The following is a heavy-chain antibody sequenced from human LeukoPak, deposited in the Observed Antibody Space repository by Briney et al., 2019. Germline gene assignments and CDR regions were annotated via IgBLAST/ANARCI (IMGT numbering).Heavy chain of an antibody. D-gene: IGHD6-19*01. CDR3: ARVSVTGTLNFDY. V-gene: IGHV4-61*01. CDR2: IYYSGST. Sequence: SSETLSLTCTVSGGSVSSGSYYWSWIRQPPGKGLEWIGYIYYSGSTNYNPSLKSRVTISVDTSRNQFSLKLSSVTAADTAVYYCARVSVTGTLNFDYWGQGTLVTVSS. J-gene: IGHJ4*02. CDR1: GGSVSSGSYY.